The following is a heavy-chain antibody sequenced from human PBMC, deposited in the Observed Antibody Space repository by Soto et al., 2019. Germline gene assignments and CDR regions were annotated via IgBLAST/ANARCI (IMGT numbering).Heavy chain of an antibody. V-gene: IGHV3-30*09. CDR3: ARMGLLHGMAV. Sequence: QVQVVESGGGVVQPGRSLRLSCAASGFTFSSYAMHWVRQAPGKGLEWVALISYDGSNKYYADSVKGRFAISRDNSKNTLYLQMNRLRAADTAVYYCARMGLLHGMAVWGQGTTVTVSS. D-gene: IGHD2-15*01. J-gene: IGHJ6*02. CDR1: GFTFSSYA. CDR2: ISYDGSNK.